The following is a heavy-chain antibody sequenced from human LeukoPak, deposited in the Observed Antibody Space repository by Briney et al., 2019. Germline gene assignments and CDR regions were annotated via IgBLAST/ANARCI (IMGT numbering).Heavy chain of an antibody. CDR3: ARHPLKAYVSDWFDP. D-gene: IGHD3-10*02. CDR1: GGSIDSRSYY. J-gene: IGHJ5*02. V-gene: IGHV4-39*01. CDR2: IYHSGST. Sequence: SETLSLTCTASGGSIDSRSYYWDWIRQAPGKGLEWIGTIYHSGSTYHNPSLKSRVTISVDTSKSQFSLKLSSVTAADTAVYFCARHPLKAYVSDWFDPWGQGTLVTVSS.